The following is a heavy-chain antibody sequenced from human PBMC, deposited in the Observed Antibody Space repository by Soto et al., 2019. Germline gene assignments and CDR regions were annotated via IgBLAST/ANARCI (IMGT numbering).Heavy chain of an antibody. V-gene: IGHV4-30-4*01. CDR3: ASEDYGGNSVAEYFQH. CDR2: IYYSGST. Sequence: SETLSLTCTVSGGSISSGDYYWSWIRQPPGKGLEWIGYIYYSGSTYYNPSLKSRVTISVDTSKNQFSLKLSSVTAADTAVYYCASEDYGGNSVAEYFQHWGQGTLVTVS. J-gene: IGHJ1*01. D-gene: IGHD4-17*01. CDR1: GGSISSGDYY.